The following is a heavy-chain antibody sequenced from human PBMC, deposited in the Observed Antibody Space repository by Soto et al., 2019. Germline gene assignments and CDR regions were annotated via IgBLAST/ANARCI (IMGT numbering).Heavy chain of an antibody. D-gene: IGHD3-10*01. CDR2: MNPNSGNT. J-gene: IGHJ6*03. CDR1: GYTFTSYD. Sequence: GASVKVSCKASGYTFTSYDINWVRQATGQGLEWMGWMNPNSGNTGYAQKFQGRVTMTRNTSISTAYMELSSLRSEDTAVYYCARAVWFGENYYYYYMDLWGKGSSVTGSS. V-gene: IGHV1-8*01. CDR3: ARAVWFGENYYYYYMDL.